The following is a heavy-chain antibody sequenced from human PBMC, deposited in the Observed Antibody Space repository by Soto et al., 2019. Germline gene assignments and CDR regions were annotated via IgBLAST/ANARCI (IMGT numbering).Heavy chain of an antibody. CDR2: IIPIFGTA. CDR3: ANLPAANYGMGV. CDR1: GGTFSRYA. Sequence: ASVKVSCKASGGTFSRYAISWVRQAPGQGLEWMGGIIPIFGTANYAQKFQGRVTITADESTSTSYMELSSLRSEDTAVYYCANLPAANYGMGVWGQGTTVTVSS. D-gene: IGHD2-2*01. J-gene: IGHJ6*02. V-gene: IGHV1-69*13.